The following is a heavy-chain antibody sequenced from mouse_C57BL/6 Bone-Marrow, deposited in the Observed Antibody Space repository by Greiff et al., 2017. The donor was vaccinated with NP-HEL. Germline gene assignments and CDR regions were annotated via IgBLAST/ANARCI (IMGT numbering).Heavy chain of an antibody. CDR2: INPYNGGT. D-gene: IGHD2-5*01. Sequence: SGPVLVKPGASVQMSCKASGYTFTDYYMNWVKQSHGKSLEWIGVINPYNGGTSYNQKFKGKATLTVDKSSSTAYMELNSLTSEDSAVYYCARTYSNPFAYWSQGTLVTVSA. CDR3: ARTYSNPFAY. J-gene: IGHJ3*01. CDR1: GYTFTDYY. V-gene: IGHV1-19*01.